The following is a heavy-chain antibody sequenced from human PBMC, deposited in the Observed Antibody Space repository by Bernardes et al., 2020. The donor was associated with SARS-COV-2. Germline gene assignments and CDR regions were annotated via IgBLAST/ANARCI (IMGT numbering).Heavy chain of an antibody. CDR1: GYSFSNYW. D-gene: IGHD2-21*02. V-gene: IGHV5-51*01. Sequence: GESLNISCKASGYSFSNYWIGWVRQMPGTGLEWMGIIYPGDSESRYSPSFQGQVTISADKSMNTAYLQWSSLKASDTAMYYCARSDTWANKNYYSLDVWGQGTTVIGSS. CDR2: IYPGDSES. J-gene: IGHJ6*02. CDR3: ARSDTWANKNYYSLDV.